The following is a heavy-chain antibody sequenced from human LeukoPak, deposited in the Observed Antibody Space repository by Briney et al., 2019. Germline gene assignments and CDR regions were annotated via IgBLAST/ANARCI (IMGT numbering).Heavy chain of an antibody. Sequence: SVKVSCKASAGTFSSYAISWVRQAPGQGLEWMGGIIPIFGTANYAQKFQSRVTITADESTSTAYMELSSPRSEDTAVYYCARVFYYGSGSRSTYYFDYWGQGTLVTVSS. V-gene: IGHV1-69*01. CDR1: AGTFSSYA. CDR3: ARVFYYGSGSRSTYYFDY. J-gene: IGHJ4*02. D-gene: IGHD3-10*01. CDR2: IIPIFGTA.